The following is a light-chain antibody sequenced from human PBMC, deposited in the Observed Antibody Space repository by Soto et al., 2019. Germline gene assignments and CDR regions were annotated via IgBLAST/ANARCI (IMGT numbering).Light chain of an antibody. V-gene: IGLV2-23*02. CDR3: CSYAGSSTWV. CDR2: EVS. J-gene: IGLJ3*02. Sequence: QSVLTQPASVSGSPGQSITISCTGTSSDVGSYNLVSWYQQHPGKAPKLMIYEVSKRHSGVSNRFTGSKSGNTASLPISGLQAEDESDYYCCSYAGSSTWVFGGWTQLTVL. CDR1: SSDVGSYNL.